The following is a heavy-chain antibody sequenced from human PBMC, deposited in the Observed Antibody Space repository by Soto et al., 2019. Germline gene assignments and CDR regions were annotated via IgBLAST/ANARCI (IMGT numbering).Heavy chain of an antibody. CDR3: AKTSGYDYVWGSSGLDP. D-gene: IGHD3-16*01. CDR1: RLTVSNTW. CDR2: ISYDGSDK. V-gene: IGHV3-30*18. J-gene: IGHJ5*02. Sequence: PGGCLRLCCAVSRLTVSNTWMNWVRQAPDKGLQWVAVISYDGSDKYYADSVKGRFTISRDDSTNTMYLQMNSLRPEDTAVYYCAKTSGYDYVWGSSGLDPWGQGTLVTVPQ.